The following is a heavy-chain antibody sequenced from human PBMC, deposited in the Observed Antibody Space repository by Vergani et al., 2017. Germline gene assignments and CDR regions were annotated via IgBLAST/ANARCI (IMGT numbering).Heavy chain of an antibody. CDR3: ARLPLTTMTTSNYYYYGMDV. CDR1: GGTFSSYA. Sequence: QVQLVQSGAEVKKPGSSVKVSCKASGGTFSSYAISWVRQAPGQGLEWMGRIIPILGIANYAQKFQGRVTITADKSTSTAYMGLSSLRSEDTAVYYCARLPLTTMTTSNYYYYGMDVWGRGTTVTVSS. D-gene: IGHD4-17*01. CDR2: IIPILGIA. V-gene: IGHV1-69*04. J-gene: IGHJ6*02.